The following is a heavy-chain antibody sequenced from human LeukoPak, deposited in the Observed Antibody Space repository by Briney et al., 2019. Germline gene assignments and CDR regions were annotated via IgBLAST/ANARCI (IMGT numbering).Heavy chain of an antibody. V-gene: IGHV3-23*01. J-gene: IGHJ3*02. Sequence: PGGSLRLSCAASGFTFSSYAMSWVRQAPGKGQEWVSAISGSGGSTYYADSVKGRFTISRDNSKNTLYLQMNSLRAEDTAVYYCAKDWAYGGLVDAFDIWGQGTMVTVSS. CDR2: ISGSGGST. CDR1: GFTFSSYA. CDR3: AKDWAYGGLVDAFDI. D-gene: IGHD3-16*01.